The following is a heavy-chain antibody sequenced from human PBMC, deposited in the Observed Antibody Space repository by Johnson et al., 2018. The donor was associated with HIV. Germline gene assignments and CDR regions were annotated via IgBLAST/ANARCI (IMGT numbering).Heavy chain of an antibody. J-gene: IGHJ3*02. CDR1: GFAFSSYG. CDR3: ARDFESAAGI. V-gene: IGHV3-30*02. D-gene: IGHD6-13*01. Sequence: QVQLVESGGGVVQPGGSLRLSCAASGFAFSSYGMHWVRQAPGKGLEWVTFIRYDGSNEYYADSVKGRFTISRDNSKNTLYLQMNSLRAEDTAVYYCARDFESAAGIWGQGTMVTVSS. CDR2: IRYDGSNE.